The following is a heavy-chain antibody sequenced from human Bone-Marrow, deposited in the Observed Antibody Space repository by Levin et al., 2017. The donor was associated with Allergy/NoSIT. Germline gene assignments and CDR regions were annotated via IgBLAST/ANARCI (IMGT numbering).Heavy chain of an antibody. J-gene: IGHJ6*02. CDR2: IRSKAFGGTP. Sequence: PGGSLRLSCAASGLLFRDHAMSWFRQAPGKGLEWVGFIRSKAFGGTPEHAASVKGRFIISRDDSKSIAYLQMNGLKTDDTAVYYCSRGAVPNDGMDAWGQGTTVTVSS. D-gene: IGHD6-19*01. CDR1: GLLFRDHA. CDR3: SRGAVPNDGMDA. V-gene: IGHV3-49*03.